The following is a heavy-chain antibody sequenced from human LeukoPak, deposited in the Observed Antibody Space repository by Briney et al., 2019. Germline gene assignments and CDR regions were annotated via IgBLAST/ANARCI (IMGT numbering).Heavy chain of an antibody. D-gene: IGHD2-21*02. CDR2: ISSNGGST. CDR3: ARDKSEEYCGGDCGFDY. J-gene: IGHJ4*02. Sequence: GGSLRLSCSASGFTFSSYAMHWVRQAPGKGLEYVSVISSNGGSTYYADSVKGRFTISRDNAKNSLYLQMNSLRAEDTAVYYCARDKSEEYCGGDCGFDYWGQGTLVTVSS. V-gene: IGHV3-64*04. CDR1: GFTFSSYA.